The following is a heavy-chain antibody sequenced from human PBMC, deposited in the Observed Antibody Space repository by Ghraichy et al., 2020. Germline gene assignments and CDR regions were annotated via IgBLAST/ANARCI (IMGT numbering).Heavy chain of an antibody. CDR2: IYYRGYT. CDR1: GGSLGNYF. J-gene: IGHJ4*02. D-gene: IGHD1-26*01. V-gene: IGHV4-59*01. CDR3: AKESPEYPSYGQNFFDY. Sequence: SETLSLTCTISGGSLGNYFWSWIRQSPGKGLEWIGYIYYRGYTNYSPSLKSRVAMSVDTSKNQFSLRLSSVTAADTAVYYCAKESPEYPSYGQNFFDYWGQGILVTVSS.